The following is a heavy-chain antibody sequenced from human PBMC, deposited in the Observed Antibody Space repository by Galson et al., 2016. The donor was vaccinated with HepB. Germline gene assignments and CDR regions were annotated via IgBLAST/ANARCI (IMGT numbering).Heavy chain of an antibody. CDR3: AKDSTPLHWFDS. Sequence: SLRLSCAASGVTFSSYAMTWVRQAPGKGLEWVSTINGGTRNTYYADSVKGRFTISRDDSQSTLDLHMNSMRGEDTAVYYGAKDSTPLHWFDSWGQGTLVTVSS. CDR2: INGGTRNT. V-gene: IGHV3-23*01. J-gene: IGHJ5*01. CDR1: GVTFSSYA.